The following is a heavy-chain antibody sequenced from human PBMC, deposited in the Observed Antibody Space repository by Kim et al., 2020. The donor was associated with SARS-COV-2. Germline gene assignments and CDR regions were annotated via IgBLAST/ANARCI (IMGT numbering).Heavy chain of an antibody. V-gene: IGHV3-23*01. D-gene: IGHD4-4*01. Sequence: GGSLRLSCVVSGFTFSSNAMCWVRQAPGKGLEWVSGIGSDDSTHYADSVKGRCTISRDNSKNTLYLQMNSLRADDTAVYYCAKDLLNYSAMDVWGQGTTVPV. CDR3: AKDLLNYSAMDV. J-gene: IGHJ6*02. CDR2: IGSDDST. CDR1: GFTFSSNA.